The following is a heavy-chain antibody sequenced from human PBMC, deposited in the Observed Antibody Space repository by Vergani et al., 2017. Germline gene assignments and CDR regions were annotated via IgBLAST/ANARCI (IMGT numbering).Heavy chain of an antibody. D-gene: IGHD3-10*01. CDR3: VRTVALWFEETKDGGWFDP. CDR2: IYHTGSA. CDR1: GYSITSGYY. V-gene: IGHV4-38-2*01. Sequence: QVQLLESGPGLLKPSETLSLTCSVSGYSITSGYYWGWIRQPPGRGLEWIGSIYHTGSAYYNPSLKGRVTVSVDTSMNQVSLKLNSVTAADTAVYYCVRTVALWFEETKDGGWFDPWGQGTLVTVTS. J-gene: IGHJ5*02.